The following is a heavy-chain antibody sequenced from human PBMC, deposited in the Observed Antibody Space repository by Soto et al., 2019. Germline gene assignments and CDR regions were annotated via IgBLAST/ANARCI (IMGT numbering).Heavy chain of an antibody. J-gene: IGHJ4*02. CDR2: ISGSGGST. Sequence: PGGSLRLSCAASGFTFSSYAMSWVRQAPGKGLEWVSAISGSGGSTYYADSVKGRFTISRDNSKNTLYPQMNSLRAEDTAVYYCAKDPYDYIWGSYRNHLDYWGQGTLVTVSS. CDR1: GFTFSSYA. CDR3: AKDPYDYIWGSYRNHLDY. D-gene: IGHD3-16*02. V-gene: IGHV3-23*01.